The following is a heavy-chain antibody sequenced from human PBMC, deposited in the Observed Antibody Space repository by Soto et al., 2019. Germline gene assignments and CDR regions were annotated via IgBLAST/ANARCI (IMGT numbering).Heavy chain of an antibody. CDR1: GFTFSSYW. V-gene: IGHV3-74*01. Sequence: GGFLRLSCAASGFTFSSYWMHWVRQAPGKGLVWVSRINSDGSSTSYADSVKGRFTISRDNAKNTLYLQMNSLRAEDTAVYYCARRYGSGSYYAFDIWGQGTMVTVSS. D-gene: IGHD3-10*01. CDR3: ARRYGSGSYYAFDI. CDR2: INSDGSST. J-gene: IGHJ3*02.